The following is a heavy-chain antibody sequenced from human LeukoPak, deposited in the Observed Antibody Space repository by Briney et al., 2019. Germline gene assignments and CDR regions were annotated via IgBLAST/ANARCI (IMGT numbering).Heavy chain of an antibody. D-gene: IGHD1-14*01. CDR1: GFTFSSYA. Sequence: AGGSLRLSCAASGFTFSSYAMHWVRQAPGKGLEWVAVISYDGSNKYYADSVKGRFTISRDNSKNTLYLQMNSLRAEDTAVYYCARDRMPDYYYYYMDVWGKGTTVTVSS. CDR2: ISYDGSNK. J-gene: IGHJ6*03. V-gene: IGHV3-30*04. CDR3: ARDRMPDYYYYYMDV.